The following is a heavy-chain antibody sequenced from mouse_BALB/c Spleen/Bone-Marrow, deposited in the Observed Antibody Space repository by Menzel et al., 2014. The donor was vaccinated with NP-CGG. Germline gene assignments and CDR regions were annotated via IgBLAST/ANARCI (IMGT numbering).Heavy chain of an antibody. J-gene: IGHJ3*01. V-gene: IGHV3-2*02. CDR3: ARSNWVRLFAY. Sequence: EVKLMESGPGLVKPSQSLSLTCTVTGYSITSDYAWNWIRQFPGNKLEWMGYTSYSGSTTYNPSLKSRISITRDTSKNQFFLQLNSVTTEDTATYYCARSNWVRLFAYWGQGTLVTVSA. CDR1: GYSITSDYA. CDR2: TSYSGST. D-gene: IGHD4-1*02.